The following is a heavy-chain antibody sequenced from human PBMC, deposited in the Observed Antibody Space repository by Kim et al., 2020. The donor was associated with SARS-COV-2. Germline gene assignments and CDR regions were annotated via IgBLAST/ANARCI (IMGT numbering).Heavy chain of an antibody. V-gene: IGHV3-30-3*01. Sequence: GGSLRLSCAASGFTFSSYAMHWVRQAPGKGLEWVAVISYDGSNKYYADSVKGRFTISRDNSKNTLYLQMNSLRAEDTAVYYCAREGRIVLVVYAMYYWGQGTLVTVSS. CDR1: GFTFSSYA. CDR2: ISYDGSNK. CDR3: AREGRIVLVVYAMYY. J-gene: IGHJ4*02. D-gene: IGHD2-8*02.